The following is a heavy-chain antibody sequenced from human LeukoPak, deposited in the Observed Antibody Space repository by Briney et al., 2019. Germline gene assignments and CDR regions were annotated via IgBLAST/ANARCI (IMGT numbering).Heavy chain of an antibody. D-gene: IGHD5-18*01. V-gene: IGHV1-18*01. CDR2: ISAYNGNT. Sequence: ASVKVSCKASGYTFTSYGISWVRQAPGQGLEWMGWISAYNGNTNYAQKLQDRVTMTTDTSTSTAYMELRSLRSDDTAVYYCARIPIEVDTAMVYYYYYYMGVWGKGTTVTVSS. J-gene: IGHJ6*03. CDR1: GYTFTSYG. CDR3: ARIPIEVDTAMVYYYYYYMGV.